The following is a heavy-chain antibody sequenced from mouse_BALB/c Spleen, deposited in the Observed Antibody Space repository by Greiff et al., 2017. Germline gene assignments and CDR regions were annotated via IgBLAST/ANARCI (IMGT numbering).Heavy chain of an antibody. J-gene: IGHJ4*01. CDR1: GYSITSDYA. Sequence: EVKLMESGPGLVKPSQSLSLTCTVTGYSITSDYAWNWIRQFPGNKLEWMGYISYSGSTSYNPSLKSRISITRDTSKNQFFLQLNSVTTEDTATYYCARERTTATSYAMDYWGQGTSVTVSS. V-gene: IGHV3-2*02. CDR3: ARERTTATSYAMDY. CDR2: ISYSGST. D-gene: IGHD1-2*01.